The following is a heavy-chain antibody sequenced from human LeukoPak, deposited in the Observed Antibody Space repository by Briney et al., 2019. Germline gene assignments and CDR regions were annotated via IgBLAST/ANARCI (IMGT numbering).Heavy chain of an antibody. Sequence: GGSLRLSCAAPGFTFSNFAMRWVRRAPGKGLEWVSSISGSGETTYYADSVQGRFTISRDNSKNTLYLQMTSLRAEDTAIYYCAKGHRLCTSGNCNSQVDYWGHGTLVTVSP. V-gene: IGHV3-23*01. J-gene: IGHJ4*01. CDR2: ISGSGETT. CDR1: GFTFSNFA. CDR3: AKGHRLCTSGNCNSQVDY. D-gene: IGHD2-15*01.